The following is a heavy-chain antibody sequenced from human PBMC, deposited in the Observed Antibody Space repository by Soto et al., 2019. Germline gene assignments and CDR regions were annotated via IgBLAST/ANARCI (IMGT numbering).Heavy chain of an antibody. CDR2: INHSGST. V-gene: IGHV4-34*01. J-gene: IGHJ6*02. Sequence: SETLSLTCAVYGGSFSGYYWSWIRQPPGKGLEWIGEINHSGSTNYNPSLKIGVTISVDTSKNNLSLKLSSVPAADTAVYYCARLIVVEDYGMDVWGQGTTVTVSS. D-gene: IGHD2-2*01. CDR3: ARLIVVEDYGMDV. CDR1: GGSFSGYY.